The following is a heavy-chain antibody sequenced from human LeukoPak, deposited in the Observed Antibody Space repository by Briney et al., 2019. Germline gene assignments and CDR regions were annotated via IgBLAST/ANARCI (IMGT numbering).Heavy chain of an antibody. V-gene: IGHV1-46*01. D-gene: IGHD1-26*01. CDR2: INPSGGST. CDR1: GYTFTSYY. Sequence: GASVKVSCKASGYTFTSYYMHWVRQAPGQGLEWMGIINPSGGSTSYAQKFQGRVTMTRDTSTSTVYMQLSSLRSEDTAVYYCASSTGGSYFLESWGQGTLVTVSS. J-gene: IGHJ4*02. CDR3: ASSTGGSYFLES.